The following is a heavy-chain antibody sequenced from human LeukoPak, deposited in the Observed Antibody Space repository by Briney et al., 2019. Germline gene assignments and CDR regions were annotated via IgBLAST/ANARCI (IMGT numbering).Heavy chain of an antibody. CDR1: GFIFDDYA. CDR2: VSWDGGST. V-gene: IGHV3-43D*03. D-gene: IGHD5-12*01. J-gene: IGHJ4*02. Sequence: GGSLRLSCAASGFIFDDYAMHWVRQAPGKGLEWVSLVSWDGGSTYYADSVKGRFTISRDNSKNSLYLEMNSLRAEDTALYYCAKDQRRGYSGYYDFDYWGQGTPVTVSS. CDR3: AKDQRRGYSGYYDFDY.